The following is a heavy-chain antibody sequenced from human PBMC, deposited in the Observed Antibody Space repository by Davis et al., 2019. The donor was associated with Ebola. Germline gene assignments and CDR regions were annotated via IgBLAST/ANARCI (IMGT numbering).Heavy chain of an antibody. Sequence: GESLKISCAASGFAFSNYELNWVRQAPGKGLEWLSYIDGSGDTVYYAEPVRGRFTISRDNAKNSLYMEMNSLRVEDTAVYYCARETAHCGGDCYDYWGQGTLVTVSS. J-gene: IGHJ4*02. V-gene: IGHV3-48*03. CDR2: IDGSGDTV. CDR1: GFAFSNYE. D-gene: IGHD2-21*01. CDR3: ARETAHCGGDCYDY.